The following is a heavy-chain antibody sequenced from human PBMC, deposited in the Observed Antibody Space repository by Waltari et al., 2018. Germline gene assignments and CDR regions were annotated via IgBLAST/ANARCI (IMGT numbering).Heavy chain of an antibody. V-gene: IGHV4-39*07. J-gene: IGHJ5*02. CDR3: ARDRSGTINSFDP. CDR2: MFYSGTT. CDR1: GDSVSSGPYF. Sequence: QLQLQESGPRLVKPAETLSLPCTVSGDSVSSGPYFWAWIRQPPGKGLEWLGSMFYSGTTYHNASLKSRVTIPVDTSKNQVSLQLKSVTAADTAVYFCARDRSGTINSFDPWGRGTLVTVSS. D-gene: IGHD1-26*01.